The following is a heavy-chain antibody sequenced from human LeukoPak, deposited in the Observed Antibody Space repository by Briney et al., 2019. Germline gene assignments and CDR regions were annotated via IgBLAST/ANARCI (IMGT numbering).Heavy chain of an antibody. J-gene: IGHJ6*02. Sequence: ASVTVSCTASGGTFSSYAISWVRQAPGQGLEWMGGIIPIFGTADYAQKFQGRVAITADESTSTAYMELSSLRSEDTAAYYCARGAGYCTNGVCYYYYYGMDVWGQGTTVTVSS. D-gene: IGHD2-8*01. V-gene: IGHV1-69*13. CDR3: ARGAGYCTNGVCYYYYYGMDV. CDR1: GGTFSSYA. CDR2: IIPIFGTA.